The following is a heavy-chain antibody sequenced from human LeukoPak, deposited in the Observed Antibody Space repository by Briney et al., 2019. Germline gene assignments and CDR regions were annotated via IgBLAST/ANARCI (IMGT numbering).Heavy chain of an antibody. CDR2: IYPGDSDT. CDR3: ARRLYYYDSSGYHTYYFDY. J-gene: IGHJ4*02. CDR1: GYRFTSYW. D-gene: IGHD3-22*01. V-gene: IGHV5-51*01. Sequence: ESLKISCEGSGYRFTSYWIGWVRQMPGKGLEWMGIIYPGDSDTRYSPSFQGQVTISADKSISTAYLQWSSLKASDTAMYYCARRLYYYDSSGYHTYYFDYWGQGTLVTVSS.